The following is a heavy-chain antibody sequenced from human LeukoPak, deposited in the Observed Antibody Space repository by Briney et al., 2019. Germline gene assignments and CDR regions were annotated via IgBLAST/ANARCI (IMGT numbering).Heavy chain of an antibody. CDR2: IIPILGIA. CDR1: GGTFSSYA. J-gene: IGHJ4*02. Sequence: GASVKVSCKASGGTFSSYAISWVRQAPGQGLEWMGRIIPILGIANYAQKFQGRVTITADKSTSTAYMELSSLRSEDTAVYYCARDYAVYSGSWYWGFDYWGQGTLVTVSS. D-gene: IGHD6-13*01. CDR3: ARDYAVYSGSWYWGFDY. V-gene: IGHV1-69*04.